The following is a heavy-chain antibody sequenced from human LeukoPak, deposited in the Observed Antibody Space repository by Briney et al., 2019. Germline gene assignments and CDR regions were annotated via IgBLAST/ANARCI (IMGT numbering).Heavy chain of an antibody. CDR3: ARHRDYGDSFSRPTDAFDI. CDR2: IYQSGST. Sequence: SETLSLTCTVSGYSISSGYNWGWIRQPPGKGLEWIGSIYQSGSTNYNPSLKSRVTISVDTSKNQFSLKLSSVTAADTAVYYCARHRDYGDSFSRPTDAFDIWGQGTMVTVSS. V-gene: IGHV4-38-2*02. J-gene: IGHJ3*02. D-gene: IGHD4-17*01. CDR1: GYSISSGYN.